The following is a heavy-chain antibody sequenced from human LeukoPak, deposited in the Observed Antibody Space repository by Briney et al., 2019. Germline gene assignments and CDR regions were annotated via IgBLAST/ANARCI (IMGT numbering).Heavy chain of an antibody. CDR3: ARARASIAAAGTVDY. J-gene: IGHJ4*02. CDR1: GGSFSGYY. Sequence: SETLSLTCAVYGGSFSGYYWSWIRQPPGKGLEWIGEINHSGSTNYNPSLKSRVTISVDTSKNQFSLKLSSVTAADTAVYCCARARASIAAAGTVDYWGQGTLVTVSS. CDR2: INHSGST. V-gene: IGHV4-34*01. D-gene: IGHD6-13*01.